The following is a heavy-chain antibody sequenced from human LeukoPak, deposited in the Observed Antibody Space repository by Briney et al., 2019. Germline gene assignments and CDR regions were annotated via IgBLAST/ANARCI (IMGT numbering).Heavy chain of an antibody. J-gene: IGHJ5*02. D-gene: IGHD4-11*01. CDR3: ARDLTVTSTCWFDL. CDR1: GFTFSSYT. CDR2: ITGSSTYI. Sequence: PGGSLRLSCAVSGFTFSSYTINWVRQAPGKGLEWVSSITGSSTYIYYADSVKGRFTISRDNAKNSLYLQMNNLGAEDTAVYYCARDLTVTSTCWFDLWGQGTLVTVSS. V-gene: IGHV3-21*01.